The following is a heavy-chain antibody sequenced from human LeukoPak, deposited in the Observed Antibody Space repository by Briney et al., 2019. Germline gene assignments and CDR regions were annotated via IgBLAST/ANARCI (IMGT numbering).Heavy chain of an antibody. D-gene: IGHD6-25*01. Sequence: ASVKVSCKASGYTFTSYDINWVRQATGQGLEWMGWMNPNSGNTGYAQKFQGRVTMTRNTSISTAYMGLSSLRSEDTAVYYCARTLKRVGNWFDPWGQGTLVTVSS. CDR3: ARTLKRVGNWFDP. J-gene: IGHJ5*02. CDR2: MNPNSGNT. CDR1: GYTFTSYD. V-gene: IGHV1-8*01.